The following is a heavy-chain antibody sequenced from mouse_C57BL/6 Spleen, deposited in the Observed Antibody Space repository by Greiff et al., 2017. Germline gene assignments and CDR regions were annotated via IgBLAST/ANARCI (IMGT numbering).Heavy chain of an antibody. CDR2: ISDGGSYT. D-gene: IGHD4-1*01. CDR3: ANNWDRAWFAY. CDR1: GFTFSSYA. V-gene: IGHV5-4*03. J-gene: IGHJ3*01. Sequence: EVKLMESGGGLVKPGGSLKLSCAASGFTFSSYAMSWVRQTPEKRLEWVATISDGGSYTYYPDNVKGRFTISRDNAKNNLYLQMSHLKSEDTAMYYCANNWDRAWFAYWGQGTLVTVSA.